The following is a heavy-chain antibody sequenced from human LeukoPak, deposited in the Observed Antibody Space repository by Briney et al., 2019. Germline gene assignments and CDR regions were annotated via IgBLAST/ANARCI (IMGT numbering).Heavy chain of an antibody. CDR2: IYPADSDT. D-gene: IGHD3-10*01. V-gene: IGHV5-51*01. Sequence: GGSLQISCQVSGYIFTHYWIGWVRQMPGKGLESMGIIYPADSDTTYSPSFQGQVTISVDKSISTVYLQWSSLKASDTAMYYCARQSRDGSKTRGYFFDYWGQGTLVTVSS. CDR3: ARQSRDGSKTRGYFFDY. CDR1: GYIFTHYW. J-gene: IGHJ4*02.